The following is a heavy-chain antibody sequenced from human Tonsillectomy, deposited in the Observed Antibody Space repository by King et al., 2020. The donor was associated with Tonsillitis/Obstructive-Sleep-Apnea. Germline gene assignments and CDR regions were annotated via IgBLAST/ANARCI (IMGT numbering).Heavy chain of an antibody. CDR3: ARQSYSGYDSDWFDP. CDR2: IYYSGST. CDR1: GGSITSSTYY. Sequence: LQLQESGPGLVKPSETLSLTCTVSGGSITSSTYYWGWIRRSPGKGLAWIGSIYYSGSTQYNPALKSRVIISVDPSKNQFSLKLNSVTAADTAVYYCARQSYSGYDSDWFDPWGQGTLVTVSS. J-gene: IGHJ5*02. V-gene: IGHV4-39*01. D-gene: IGHD5-12*01.